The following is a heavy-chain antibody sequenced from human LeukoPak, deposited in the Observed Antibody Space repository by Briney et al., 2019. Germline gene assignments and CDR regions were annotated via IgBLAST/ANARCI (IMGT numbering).Heavy chain of an antibody. J-gene: IGHJ4*02. D-gene: IGHD2-2*01. CDR3: ARVSTSCYCVDY. CDR1: VGPISSYY. V-gene: IGHV4-59*01. CDR2: IYYSGST. Sequence: PSETLSLTCTVSVGPISSYYWSGIRQPPGKGLEWIGYIYYSGSTNYNPSLKSRVTISVDTSKNQFSLKLSSVTAADTAVYYCARVSTSCYCVDYWGQGTLVTVSS.